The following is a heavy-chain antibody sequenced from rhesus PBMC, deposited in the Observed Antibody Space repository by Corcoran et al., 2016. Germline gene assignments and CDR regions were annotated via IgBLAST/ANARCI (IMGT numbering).Heavy chain of an antibody. CDR1: GGSISSSY. V-gene: IGHV4-169*01. J-gene: IGHJ4*01. Sequence: QLQLQESGPGLVKPSETLSVTCAVSGGSISSSYWSWIRQAPGKGLEWIGYIYGSGSSTNYNPSLKSRVTLSVDTSKNQFSLKLSSVTAADTAVYYCARFGAAGLFDYWGQGVLVTVSS. CDR3: ARFGAAGLFDY. CDR2: IYGSGSST. D-gene: IGHD6-25*01.